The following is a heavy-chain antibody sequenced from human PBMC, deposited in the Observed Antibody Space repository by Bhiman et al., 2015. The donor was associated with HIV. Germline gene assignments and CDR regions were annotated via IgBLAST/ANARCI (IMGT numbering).Heavy chain of an antibody. CDR2: ISTSSSYI. D-gene: IGHD3-10*01. J-gene: IGHJ6*03. Sequence: EVQLVESGGGLVKPGGSLRLSCAASGFTFSSYTMNWVRQAPGKGLEWVSSISTSSSYIYYADSVKGRFTISRDNSKNTLYLQMNSLRADDTAVYYCAKDLMGRGNYYYYYYMDVWGKGTTVTVSS. CDR1: GFTFSSYT. V-gene: IGHV3-21*01. CDR3: AKDLMGRGNYYYYYYMDV.